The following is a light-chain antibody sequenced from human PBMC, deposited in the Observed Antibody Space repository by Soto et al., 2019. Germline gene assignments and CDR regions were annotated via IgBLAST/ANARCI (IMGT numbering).Light chain of an antibody. Sequence: DIQMTQSPSSLSASVGDTVTITCRASQSISNYLNWYQQKPGKAPKLLIYAASTLETGVPSRFSGSGSGTDFTLTISGLQPEDLATYYCQQANSFPWTFGQGTKVDIK. V-gene: IGKV1-39*01. CDR3: QQANSFPWT. J-gene: IGKJ1*01. CDR2: AAS. CDR1: QSISNY.